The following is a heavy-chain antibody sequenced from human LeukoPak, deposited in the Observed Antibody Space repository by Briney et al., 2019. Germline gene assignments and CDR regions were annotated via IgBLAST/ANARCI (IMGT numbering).Heavy chain of an antibody. Sequence: SETLSLTCTVSGGSITSNYWSWIRKPPGKGLEWIGFVYYSGYTNYNPSLNSRVTISVAPSKNQVSLNLSSVTTADTAVYYCATSKYKYDGGIWGQGTLVTVSS. D-gene: IGHD2-15*01. CDR3: ATSKYKYDGGI. CDR1: GGSITSNY. V-gene: IGHV4-59*01. CDR2: VYYSGYT. J-gene: IGHJ4*02.